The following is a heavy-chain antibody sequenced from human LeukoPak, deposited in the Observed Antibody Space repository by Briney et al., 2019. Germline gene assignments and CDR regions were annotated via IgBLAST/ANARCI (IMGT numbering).Heavy chain of an antibody. CDR2: ISSSSSYI. Sequence: GGSLRLSCAASGFTFSSYEMNWVRQAPGKGLEWVSSISSSSSYIYYADSLKGRFTISRDNAKNSLYLQMNSLRVEDMAVYYCARYGGNSLDYWGQGTLVTVSS. D-gene: IGHD4-23*01. CDR3: ARYGGNSLDY. J-gene: IGHJ4*02. V-gene: IGHV3-21*01. CDR1: GFTFSSYE.